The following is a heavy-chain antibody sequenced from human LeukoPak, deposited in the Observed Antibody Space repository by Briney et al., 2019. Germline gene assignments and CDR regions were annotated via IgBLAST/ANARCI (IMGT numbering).Heavy chain of an antibody. D-gene: IGHD4-17*01. CDR1: GLTFSSYN. CDR3: ARDSDYGDNPYNWFDP. J-gene: IGHJ5*02. CDR2: ISYDGSNK. V-gene: IGHV3-30*03. Sequence: GGSLRLSCAASGLTFSSYNMNWVRQAPGKGLEWVAVISYDGSNKYYADSVKGRFTISRDNSKNTLYLQMNSLRAEDTAVYYCARDSDYGDNPYNWFDPWGQGTLVTVSS.